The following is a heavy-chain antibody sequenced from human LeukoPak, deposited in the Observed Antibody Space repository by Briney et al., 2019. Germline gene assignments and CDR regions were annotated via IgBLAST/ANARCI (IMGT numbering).Heavy chain of an antibody. CDR3: AKTGDLYYFDAFDI. D-gene: IGHD7-27*01. CDR1: GYSISRGYY. CDR2: IYHSGST. Sequence: SETLSLTCGVSGYSISRGYYWGWFRPPPGKGLEGIGKIYHSGSTYYNPSLKSRVTISADTSKNQFSLKLSSVTAADTAVYYCAKTGDLYYFDAFDIWGQGTMVTVSS. V-gene: IGHV4-38-2*01. J-gene: IGHJ3*02.